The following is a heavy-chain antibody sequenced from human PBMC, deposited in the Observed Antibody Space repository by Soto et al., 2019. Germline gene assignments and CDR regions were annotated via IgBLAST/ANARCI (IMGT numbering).Heavy chain of an antibody. V-gene: IGHV4-34*01. J-gene: IGHJ5*02. Sequence: SETLSLTCAVYGGSFSGYYWSWIRQPPGKGLEWIGEINHSGSTNYNPSLKSRVTISVDTSKNQFSLKLSSVTAADTAVYYCARDHRPTDYYDSSGFPNWFDPWGQGTLVTVSS. CDR3: ARDHRPTDYYDSSGFPNWFDP. CDR2: INHSGST. CDR1: GGSFSGYY. D-gene: IGHD3-22*01.